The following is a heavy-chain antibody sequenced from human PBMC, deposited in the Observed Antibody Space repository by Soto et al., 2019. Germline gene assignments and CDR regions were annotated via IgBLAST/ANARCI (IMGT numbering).Heavy chain of an antibody. CDR1: GYTFTNFG. Sequence: QVQLVQSGAEVKQPGASVKVSCKASGYTFTNFGISWVRQAPGQGLEWMGWISAYNGNTNYAQNCQGRVTMTTDTSTRTAYMELRRLRSDDTAVYYCAIGGTPIDYWGQGTLVTVSS. CDR2: ISAYNGNT. CDR3: AIGGTPIDY. J-gene: IGHJ4*02. D-gene: IGHD3-16*01. V-gene: IGHV1-18*01.